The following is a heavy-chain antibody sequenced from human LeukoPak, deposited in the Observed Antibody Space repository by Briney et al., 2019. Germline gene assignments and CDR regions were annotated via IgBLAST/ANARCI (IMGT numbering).Heavy chain of an antibody. CDR2: ISAYNGNT. J-gene: IGHJ3*02. D-gene: IGHD3-10*01. Sequence: ASVKVSCKASGYTFTSYGISWVRQAPGQGLEWMGWISAYNGNTNYAQKFQGRVTMTRDTSTSTVYMELSSLRSEDTAVYYCARFGGFGAFDIWGQGTMVTVSS. CDR3: ARFGGFGAFDI. V-gene: IGHV1-18*01. CDR1: GYTFTSYG.